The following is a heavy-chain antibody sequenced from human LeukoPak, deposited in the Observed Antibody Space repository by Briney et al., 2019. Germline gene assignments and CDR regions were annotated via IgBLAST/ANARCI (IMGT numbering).Heavy chain of an antibody. CDR2: INPSGGST. CDR3: AREGTRFSFRFDP. CDR1: GYTFTSYY. J-gene: IGHJ5*02. V-gene: IGHV1-46*01. Sequence: ASVNVSCKASGYTFTSYYMHWVRQAPGQGLEWMGIINPSGGSTSYAQKFQGRVTITRDTSASTAYMELSSLRSEDTAVYYCAREGTRFSFRFDPWGQGTLVTVSS. D-gene: IGHD3-10*01.